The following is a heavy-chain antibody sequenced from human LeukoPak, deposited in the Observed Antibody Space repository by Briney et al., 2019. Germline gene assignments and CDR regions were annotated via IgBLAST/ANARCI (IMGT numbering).Heavy chain of an antibody. J-gene: IGHJ6*03. V-gene: IGHV5-51*01. CDR2: IYPGDSDT. D-gene: IGHD3-3*01. CDR1: GYSFTSCW. CDR3: ARSASPYDFWSGYYNYYYYYMDV. Sequence: GESLKISCKGSGYSFTSCWIGWVRQMPGKGLEWMGIIYPGDSDTRYSPSFQGQVTISADKSISTAYLQWSSLKASDTAMYYCARSASPYDFWSGYYNYYYYYMDVWGKGTTVTVSS.